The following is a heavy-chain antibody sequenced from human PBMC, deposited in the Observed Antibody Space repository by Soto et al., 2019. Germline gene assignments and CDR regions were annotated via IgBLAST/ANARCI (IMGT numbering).Heavy chain of an antibody. CDR1: GFTFSSYG. V-gene: IGHV3-33*01. CDR2: IWYDGSNK. Sequence: QVQLVESGGGVVQPGRSLRLSCAASGFTFSSYGMDWVRQAPGKGLEWVAVIWYDGSNKYYADSVKGRFTISRDNSKNTLYLLMNSLRAEDTAVYYCARDLPIAVAGTGSGHGMDVWGQGTTVTVSS. D-gene: IGHD6-19*01. J-gene: IGHJ6*02. CDR3: ARDLPIAVAGTGSGHGMDV.